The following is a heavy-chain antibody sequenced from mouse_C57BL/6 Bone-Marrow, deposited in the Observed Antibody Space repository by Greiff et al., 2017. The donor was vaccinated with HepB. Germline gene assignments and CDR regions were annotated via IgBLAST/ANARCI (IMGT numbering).Heavy chain of an antibody. CDR3: ANYYGSSYLFAY. CDR2: ISSGGSYT. V-gene: IGHV5-6*01. CDR1: GFTFSSYG. J-gene: IGHJ3*01. D-gene: IGHD1-1*01. Sequence: EVNVVESGGDLVKPGGSLKLSCAASGFTFSSYGMSWVRQTPDKRLEWVATISSGGSYTYYPDSVKGRFTISRDNAKNTLYLQMSSLKSEDTAMYYCANYYGSSYLFAYWGQGTLVTVSA.